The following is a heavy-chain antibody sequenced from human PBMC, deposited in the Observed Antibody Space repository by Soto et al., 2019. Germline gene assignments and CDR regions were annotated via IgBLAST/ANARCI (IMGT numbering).Heavy chain of an antibody. CDR1: GFTFSSYG. CDR2: IWYDGSNK. CDR3: AADYGGTAADY. D-gene: IGHD4-17*01. V-gene: IGHV3-33*01. J-gene: IGHJ4*02. Sequence: QVQLVESGGGVVQPGRSLRLSCAASGFTFSSYGMHWVRQAPGKGLEWVAVIWYDGSNKYYADSVKGRFTISRDNSKNTLYLQMNSLRAEDTAVYYCAADYGGTAADYWGQGTLVTVSS.